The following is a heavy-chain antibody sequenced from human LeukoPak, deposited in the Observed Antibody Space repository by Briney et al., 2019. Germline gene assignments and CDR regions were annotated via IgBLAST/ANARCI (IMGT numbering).Heavy chain of an antibody. J-gene: IGHJ4*02. CDR2: ISYDGNNK. Sequence: PGGSLRLSCAASGFTFSNFAMHWVRQAPGKGLEWVAVISYDGNNKYYADSVKGRFTISRDNSKNTLYLQMNSLRAEDTAVYYCTTHPGEGVDYWGQGTLVTVSS. CDR3: TTHPGEGVDY. CDR1: GFTFSNFA. V-gene: IGHV3-30*03. D-gene: IGHD4-17*01.